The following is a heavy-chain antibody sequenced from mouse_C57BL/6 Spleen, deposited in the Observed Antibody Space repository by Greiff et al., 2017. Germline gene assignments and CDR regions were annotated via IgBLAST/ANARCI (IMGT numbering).Heavy chain of an antibody. J-gene: IGHJ1*03. D-gene: IGHD2-1*01. Sequence: QVQLQQPGAELVRPGSSVKLSCKASGYTFTSYWMAWVKQRPGQGLEWIGNIYPSDSETHYKQKFKDKATLTVDKSSSTAYMQLSSLTSEDSAVYYCASSPYGNYWYFDVWGTGTTVTVSS. V-gene: IGHV1-61*01. CDR1: GYTFTSYW. CDR3: ASSPYGNYWYFDV. CDR2: IYPSDSET.